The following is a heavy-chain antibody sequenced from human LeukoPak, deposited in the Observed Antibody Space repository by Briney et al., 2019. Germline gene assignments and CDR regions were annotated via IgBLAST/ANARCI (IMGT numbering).Heavy chain of an antibody. CDR2: ITSNGGNT. CDR3: LKDLTNTVMDPL. CDR1: GFTFSNYG. V-gene: IGHV3-64D*09. D-gene: IGHD5-18*01. Sequence: QTGGSLRLSCSASGFTFSNYGLHWVRQAPGKGLQYVAAITSNGGNTYYADSVRGRFTISRDNSKNTLYLQMSSLRAEDTAVYYCLKDLTNTVMDPLWGQGTLVTVSS. J-gene: IGHJ4*02.